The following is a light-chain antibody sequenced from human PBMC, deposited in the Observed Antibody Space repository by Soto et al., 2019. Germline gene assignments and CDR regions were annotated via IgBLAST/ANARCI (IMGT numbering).Light chain of an antibody. CDR1: SGHSSYI. CDR3: ETWDSNTRV. J-gene: IGLJ2*01. CDR2: LEGSGSY. Sequence: QSVLPQSSSASASLGSSVKLTCTLSSGHSSYIIAWHQQQPGKAPRYLMTLEGSGSYNKGSGVPDRFSGSSSGADRYLTISNLQFEDEADYYCETWDSNTRVFGGGTKVTVL. V-gene: IGLV4-60*02.